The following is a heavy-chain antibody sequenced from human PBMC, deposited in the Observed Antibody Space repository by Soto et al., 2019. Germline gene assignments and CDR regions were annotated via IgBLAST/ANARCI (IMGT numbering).Heavy chain of an antibody. CDR2: IYYSGST. J-gene: IGHJ5*02. D-gene: IGHD2-15*01. Sequence: SETLSLTCTVSGGSISSYYWSWIRQPPGKGLEWIGYIYYSGSTNYNPSLKSRVTISVDTSKNQFSLKLSSVTAADTAVYYCARGYCSGGSCYLVRFDPWGQGTLVTVSS. CDR3: ARGYCSGGSCYLVRFDP. CDR1: GGSISSYY. V-gene: IGHV4-59*01.